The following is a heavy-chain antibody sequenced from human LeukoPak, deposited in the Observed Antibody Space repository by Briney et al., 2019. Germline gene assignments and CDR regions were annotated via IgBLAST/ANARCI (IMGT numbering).Heavy chain of an antibody. J-gene: IGHJ4*02. V-gene: IGHV3-21*01. CDR2: ISSSSSYI. D-gene: IGHD6-13*01. Sequence: GGSLRLSCAASGFTFSSYSMNWVRQAPGKGLEWVSSISSSSSYIYYADSVKGRFTISRDNAKNSLYLQMNSLRAEDTAAYYCARFEYSSSWTYFDYWGQGTLVTVSS. CDR3: ARFEYSSSWTYFDY. CDR1: GFTFSSYS.